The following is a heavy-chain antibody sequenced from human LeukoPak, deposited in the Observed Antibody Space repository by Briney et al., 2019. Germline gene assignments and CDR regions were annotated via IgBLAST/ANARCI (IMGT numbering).Heavy chain of an antibody. J-gene: IGHJ5*02. D-gene: IGHD6-6*01. CDR1: GGSISSGGYY. Sequence: PSETLSLTCTVSGGSISSGGYYWSWIRQPPGKGLEWIGYIYHSGSTYYNPSLKSRVTISVDRSKNQFSLKLSSVTAADTAVYYCARGEYSSSSWFDPWGQGTLVTVSS. V-gene: IGHV4-30-2*01. CDR2: IYHSGST. CDR3: ARGEYSSSSWFDP.